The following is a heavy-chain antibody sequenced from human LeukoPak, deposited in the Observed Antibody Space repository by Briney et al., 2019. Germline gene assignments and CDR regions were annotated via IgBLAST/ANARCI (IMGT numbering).Heavy chain of an antibody. CDR2: INPNSGGT. J-gene: IGHJ6*03. CDR3: ARAYYYGSGRLSYYYYMDV. D-gene: IGHD3-10*01. Sequence: ASVKVSCKASGYTFTGYYMHWVRQAPGQGLEWMGWINPNSGGTNYAQKFQGRVTMTRDTSISTAYMELRRLRSDDTAVYYCARAYYYGSGRLSYYYYMDVWGKETTVTVAS. V-gene: IGHV1-2*02. CDR1: GYTFTGYY.